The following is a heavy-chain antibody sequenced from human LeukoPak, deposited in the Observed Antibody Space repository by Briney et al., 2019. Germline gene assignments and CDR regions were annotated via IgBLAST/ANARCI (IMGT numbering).Heavy chain of an antibody. Sequence: GESLKISCKGSGYDFFGYWIAWVRQMPGKGLEWVGIICPDDSKITYSPAFQGQVTISAVKSLSTSSLQWDSLQASDTAMYYCARRRDLYSGSYYPFDYWGQGTLVTVSS. V-gene: IGHV5-51*01. CDR2: ICPDDSKI. J-gene: IGHJ4*02. CDR3: ARRRDLYSGSYYPFDY. CDR1: GYDFFGYW. D-gene: IGHD1-26*01.